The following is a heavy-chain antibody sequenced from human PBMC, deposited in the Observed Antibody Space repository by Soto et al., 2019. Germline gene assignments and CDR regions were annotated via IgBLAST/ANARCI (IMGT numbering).Heavy chain of an antibody. V-gene: IGHV3-48*02. CDR2: ISSSDSTI. Sequence: EVQLVESGGGLVQPGGSLRLSCAASGFTFSSYSMTWVRQAPGKGLEWISYISSSDSTIYYADSVKGRFTISRDNAKDSLYLQMNSLRDEDTAVYYCARCDQFRLGELVDYWGQGTLVTVSS. J-gene: IGHJ4*02. CDR1: GFTFSSYS. D-gene: IGHD3-16*01. CDR3: ARCDQFRLGELVDY.